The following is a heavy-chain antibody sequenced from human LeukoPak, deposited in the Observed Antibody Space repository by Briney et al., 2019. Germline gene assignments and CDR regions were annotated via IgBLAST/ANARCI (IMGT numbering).Heavy chain of an antibody. J-gene: IGHJ4*02. D-gene: IGHD3-16*02. CDR3: ATCFGGVIA. CDR1: GGSISSSSYY. CDR2: IYYSGST. V-gene: IGHV4-39*01. Sequence: SETLSLTCTVSGGSISSSSYYWGWIRQPPGKGLEWIGSIYYSGSTYYNPSLKSRVTISVDTSKNQFSLKLSSVTAADTAVYYCATCFGGVIAWGQGTLVTVSS.